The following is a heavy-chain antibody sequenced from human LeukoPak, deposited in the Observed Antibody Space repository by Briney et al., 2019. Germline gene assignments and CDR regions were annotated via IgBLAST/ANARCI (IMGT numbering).Heavy chain of an antibody. CDR1: GFTFSSDW. Sequence: GGSLRLSCAASGFTFSSDWMHWVRQTPEKGLVWVSRINSDGSSTSYADSVKGRFTISRDNAKNTLYLEMNSLRAEDTAVYYCAAVGGGYWGQGTLVSVSS. J-gene: IGHJ4*02. CDR2: INSDGSST. CDR3: AAVGGGY. V-gene: IGHV3-74*01. D-gene: IGHD1-26*01.